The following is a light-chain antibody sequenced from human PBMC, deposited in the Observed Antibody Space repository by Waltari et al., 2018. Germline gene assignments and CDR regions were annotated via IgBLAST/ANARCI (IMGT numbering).Light chain of an antibody. J-gene: IGLJ1*01. Sequence: QSVLTQPPSVSGAPGQRVTISCTGTSSNIGAGHDVHWYQGFSGTAPKLLIYEHYKRPSGIPDRFAGSKSGTSATLGITGLQTGDEADYYCGAWDSILSIYIFGTGTKVTVL. CDR1: SSNIGAGHD. CDR3: GAWDSILSIYI. V-gene: IGLV1-51*02. CDR2: EHY.